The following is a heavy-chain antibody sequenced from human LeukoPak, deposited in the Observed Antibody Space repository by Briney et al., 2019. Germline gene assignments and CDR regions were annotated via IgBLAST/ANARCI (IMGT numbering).Heavy chain of an antibody. D-gene: IGHD6-19*01. CDR1: GFTFSDHY. J-gene: IGHJ4*02. Sequence: GSLRLSCAGSGFTFSDHYMDWVRQAPGKGLEWIGSIFYSGSTYCNPSLKSRVTISVDTSKNQFSLKLSSVTAADTAVYYCARPYSSGWQPFDYWGQGALVTVSS. CDR3: ARPYSSGWQPFDY. CDR2: IFYSGST. V-gene: IGHV4-38-2*01.